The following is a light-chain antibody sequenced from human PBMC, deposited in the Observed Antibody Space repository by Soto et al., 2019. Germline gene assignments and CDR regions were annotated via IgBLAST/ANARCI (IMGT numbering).Light chain of an antibody. Sequence: EIVLTQSPGTLSLSPGERATLSCRASQSVSNNYLAWYQQKPGQAPRLLIYGASNRPTGIPDRFSGSGSGTDFTLTISRLEPEDFVVYYCQQYGNSPWTFGQGAKVE. J-gene: IGKJ1*01. V-gene: IGKV3-20*01. CDR2: GAS. CDR3: QQYGNSPWT. CDR1: QSVSNNY.